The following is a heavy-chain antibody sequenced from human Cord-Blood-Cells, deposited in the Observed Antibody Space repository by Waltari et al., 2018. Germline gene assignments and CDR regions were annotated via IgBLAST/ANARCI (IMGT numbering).Heavy chain of an antibody. CDR3: ARVGRDIVVVPAANDAFDI. J-gene: IGHJ3*02. D-gene: IGHD2-2*01. CDR2: IIPIFRTA. CDR1: GGTSSTYA. Sequence: QVPLVQSMAEGKKPGSSVKVSCKPSGGTSSTYAFSRVRQAHGHGLEWMGGIIPIFRTANDAQKFQGRVTITADEATSTAYMELSSRRSEDTAVYYCARVGRDIVVVPAANDAFDIWGQGTMVTVSS. V-gene: IGHV1-69*01.